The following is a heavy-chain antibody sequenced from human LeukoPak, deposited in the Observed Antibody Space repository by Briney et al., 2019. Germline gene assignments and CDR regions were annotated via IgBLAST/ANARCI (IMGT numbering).Heavy chain of an antibody. V-gene: IGHV1-69*04. CDR1: GGTFSSYA. Sequence: AASVKVSCKASGGTFSSYAISWVRQAPGQGREGMGRISPILGIANYAQKFQGRVTITADKSTSTAYMELRSLRSEDTPVYYCARGFVYYYYGSGSASWFDPWGQGTLVTVSS. CDR2: ISPILGIA. CDR3: ARGFVYYYYGSGSASWFDP. J-gene: IGHJ5*02. D-gene: IGHD3-10*01.